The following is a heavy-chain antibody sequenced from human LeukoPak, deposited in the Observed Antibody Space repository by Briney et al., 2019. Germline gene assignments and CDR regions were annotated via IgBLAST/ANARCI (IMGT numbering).Heavy chain of an antibody. J-gene: IGHJ4*02. Sequence: PGGSLRLSCAATGFTFSDHYMDWVRQAPGKGLEWVGRIRNKANSYTTEYAASVKGRFTISRDDSHNSLYLQMNSLSTDDTAVYYCVRDRILVRDEYYLDFWGQGTLVTVSS. D-gene: IGHD3-10*01. CDR1: GFTFSDHY. CDR3: VRDRILVRDEYYLDF. V-gene: IGHV3-72*01. CDR2: IRNKANSYTT.